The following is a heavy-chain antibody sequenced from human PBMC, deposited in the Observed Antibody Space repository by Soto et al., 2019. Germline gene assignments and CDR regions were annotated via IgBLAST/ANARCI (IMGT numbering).Heavy chain of an antibody. CDR2: ISGSADST. D-gene: IGHD6-19*01. J-gene: IGHJ4*02. V-gene: IGHV3-23*01. CDR3: ARRSSGWYFDY. CDR1: GFTFSSYV. Sequence: EVQLLESGGGLVQPGGSLTLSCAASGFTFSSYVMNWVRQAPGKGLEWVSVISGSADSTYYADSVKGRFTISRDNSKNTLYLQMNSLRAEDTAVYYCARRSSGWYFDYWGQGTLVTVSS.